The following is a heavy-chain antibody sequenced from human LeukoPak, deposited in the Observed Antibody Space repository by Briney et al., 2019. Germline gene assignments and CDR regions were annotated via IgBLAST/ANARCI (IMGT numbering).Heavy chain of an antibody. D-gene: IGHD6-13*01. CDR1: GYTFSSYA. CDR2: IIPILGIA. CDR3: ARDFFIAAAGTDY. Sequence: ASVKVSCKTSGYTFSSYAISWVRQAPGQGLEWMGRIIPILGIANYAQKFQGRVTITADKSTSTAYMELSSLRSEDTAVYYCARDFFIAAAGTDYWGQGTLVTVSS. V-gene: IGHV1-69*04. J-gene: IGHJ4*02.